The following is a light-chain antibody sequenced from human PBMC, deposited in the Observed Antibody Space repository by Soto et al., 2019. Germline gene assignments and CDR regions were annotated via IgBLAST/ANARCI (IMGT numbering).Light chain of an antibody. V-gene: IGLV1-40*01. Sequence: QSVLTQPPSVSGAPGQRVSISCTGSSSNIGAGYDVHWYQHLPGTAPKPLIYANNNRPSGVPDRFSGSKSGTSASLAITGLQAEDEADYHCQSYDSSRSPLYVFGTGTKVTVL. J-gene: IGLJ1*01. CDR3: QSYDSSRSPLYV. CDR2: ANN. CDR1: SSNIGAGYD.